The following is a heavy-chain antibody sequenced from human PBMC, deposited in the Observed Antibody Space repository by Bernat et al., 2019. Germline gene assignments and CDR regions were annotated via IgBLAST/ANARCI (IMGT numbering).Heavy chain of an antibody. CDR3: AGGLTTVIGNFDY. CDR1: GFTFSSYA. Sequence: VQLVESGEGLVQPGGSLRLSCAASGFTFSSYAMHWVRQAPGKGLEWVAVISYDGSNKYYADSVKGRFTISRDNSKNTLYLQMNSLRAEDTAVYYCAGGLTTVIGNFDYWGQGTLVTVSS. V-gene: IGHV3-30-3*01. J-gene: IGHJ4*02. D-gene: IGHD4-11*01. CDR2: ISYDGSNK.